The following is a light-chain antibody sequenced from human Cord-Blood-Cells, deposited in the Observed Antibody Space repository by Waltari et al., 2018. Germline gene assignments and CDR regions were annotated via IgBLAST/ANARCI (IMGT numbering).Light chain of an antibody. J-gene: IGLJ1*01. Sequence: QSALTQPASVSGSPGQSITISCTGTSSAVGGYNYVSWYQQHPGTAPKLMIYEVSNRPSGVSNRFSGSKSGNTASLTISWLQAEDEADYYCSSYTSSSTYVFGTGTKVTVL. V-gene: IGLV2-14*01. CDR3: SSYTSSSTYV. CDR1: SSAVGGYNY. CDR2: EVS.